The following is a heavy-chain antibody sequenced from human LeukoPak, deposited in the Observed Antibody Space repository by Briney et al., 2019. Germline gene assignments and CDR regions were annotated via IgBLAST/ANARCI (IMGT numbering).Heavy chain of an antibody. CDR3: ARGPFSSSWSEFDY. CDR1: GFTFSDYS. Sequence: GGSLRLSCAASGFTFSDYSLNWVRQAPGKGLEWVSCISGDSRYIYYADSVKGRSTISRDHAQNSLYLHMNSLRAEDTAVYYCARGPFSSSWSEFDYWGQGTLVTVSS. V-gene: IGHV3-21*06. J-gene: IGHJ4*02. D-gene: IGHD6-13*01. CDR2: ISGDSRYI.